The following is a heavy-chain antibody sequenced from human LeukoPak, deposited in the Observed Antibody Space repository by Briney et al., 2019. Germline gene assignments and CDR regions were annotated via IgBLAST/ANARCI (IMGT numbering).Heavy chain of an antibody. J-gene: IGHJ4*02. Sequence: GGSLRLSCAASGFTFSSHAMSWVRQAPGKGLVWVSRISPTGSTTSYADSVKGRFTVSRDNAKNTLYLQVNNLRAEDTAVYYCARGPSSNWSGLDFWGQGTLLTVSS. CDR1: GFTFSSHA. D-gene: IGHD6-13*01. V-gene: IGHV3-74*01. CDR2: ISPTGSTT. CDR3: ARGPSSNWSGLDF.